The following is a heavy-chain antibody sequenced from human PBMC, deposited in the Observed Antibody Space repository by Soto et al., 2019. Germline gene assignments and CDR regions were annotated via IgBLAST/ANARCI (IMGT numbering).Heavy chain of an antibody. CDR3: AASATPATNYYYAMDV. CDR1: GGSVSIGSFY. D-gene: IGHD5-12*01. Sequence: PSESLSLTCTVSGGSVSIGSFYWSWIRRPPGKGLEWIGYFYDSGSTNYNPSLRSRVTMSVDTSKNQSSLKLSSVTAADTAVYYCAASATPATNYYYAMDVWGQGTTVTVSS. J-gene: IGHJ6*02. CDR2: FYDSGST. V-gene: IGHV4-61*01.